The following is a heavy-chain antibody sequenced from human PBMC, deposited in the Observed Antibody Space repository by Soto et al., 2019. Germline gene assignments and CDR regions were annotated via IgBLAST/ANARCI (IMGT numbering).Heavy chain of an antibody. D-gene: IGHD3-9*01. CDR1: GFTFSNYA. Sequence: EGQLLESGEGLVQPGGSLKLSCAASGFTFSNYAMSWVRQAPGKGLEWVSGIGGSGSNTYYADSVKGRFTISRDNSRNTLALQMNSLRAEDTAEYYCARVVRYFDTLYGMVFWGQGTTVTVSS. V-gene: IGHV3-23*01. CDR2: IGGSGSNT. J-gene: IGHJ6*02. CDR3: ARVVRYFDTLYGMVF.